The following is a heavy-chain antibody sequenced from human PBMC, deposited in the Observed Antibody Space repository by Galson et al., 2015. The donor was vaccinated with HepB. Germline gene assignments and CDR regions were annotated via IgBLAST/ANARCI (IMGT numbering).Heavy chain of an antibody. D-gene: IGHD1-7*01. CDR2: ISGSGGST. CDR1: GFTFSSYA. J-gene: IGHJ5*02. Sequence: SLRLSCAASGFTFSSYAMSWVRQAPGKGLEWVSAISGSGGSTYYADSVKGRFTISRDNSKDTLYLQMNSLRAEDTAVYYCAKGAWLELMVGAYNWFDPWGQGTLVTVSS. CDR3: AKGAWLELMVGAYNWFDP. V-gene: IGHV3-23*01.